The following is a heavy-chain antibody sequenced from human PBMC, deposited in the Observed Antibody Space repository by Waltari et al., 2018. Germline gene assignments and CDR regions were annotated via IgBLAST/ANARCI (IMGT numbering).Heavy chain of an antibody. V-gene: IGHV4-59*01. CDR1: GVSISSYY. Sequence: QVQLQESGPGLVKPSETLSLTCTVSGVSISSYYGSWIRQPPGKGLEWIGYMYYSGSTNYNPSLKSRVTISVDTSKNQFSLKLSSVTAADTAVYYCARVRSGWYYYYGMDVWGQGTTVTVSS. J-gene: IGHJ6*02. D-gene: IGHD6-19*01. CDR3: ARVRSGWYYYYGMDV. CDR2: MYYSGST.